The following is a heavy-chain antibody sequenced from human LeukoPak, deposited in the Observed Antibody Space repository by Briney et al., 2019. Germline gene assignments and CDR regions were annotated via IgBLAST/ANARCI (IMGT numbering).Heavy chain of an antibody. V-gene: IGHV1-69*04. CDR1: GCTFSSYA. CDR3: ARVVAAAGYYYYGMDV. J-gene: IGHJ6*02. D-gene: IGHD6-13*01. CDR2: IIPILGIA. Sequence: SVKVSCKASGCTFSSYAISWVRQAPGQGLEWMGRIIPILGIANYAQKFQGRVTITADKSTSTAYMELSSLRSEDTAVYYCARVVAAAGYYYYGMDVWGQGTTVTVPS.